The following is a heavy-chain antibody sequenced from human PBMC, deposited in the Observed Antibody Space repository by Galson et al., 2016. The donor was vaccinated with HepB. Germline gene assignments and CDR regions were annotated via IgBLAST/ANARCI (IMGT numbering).Heavy chain of an antibody. CDR3: ARGGRKGLWGYYFDF. J-gene: IGHJ4*02. D-gene: IGHD4/OR15-4a*01. V-gene: IGHV4-31*03. CDR1: GVSITSGGYY. CDR2: IYHSGST. Sequence: TLSLTCTVSGVSITSGGYYWSWIRQHPGKGLEWIGYIYHSGSTYYNSSLKSRVSISVDTSKNQFSLKLNSLTAADTAVYFCARGGRKGLWGYYFDFWGQGTQVTVSS.